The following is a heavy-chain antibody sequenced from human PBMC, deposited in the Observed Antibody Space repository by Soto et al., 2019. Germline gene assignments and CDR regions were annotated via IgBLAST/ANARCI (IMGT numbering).Heavy chain of an antibody. D-gene: IGHD3-22*01. V-gene: IGHV4-61*01. Sequence: SSETLSLTCDVSGASVSSGSYYWSWIRQPPGKGLEWIGYVYYTGSTRFNPSLSSRVTMSLDTSNNQFSLKLSSVTAADTAVYYCARRMYFFDSGGEHSYAFDVWGQGTMVTVSS. CDR2: VYYTGST. J-gene: IGHJ3*01. CDR3: ARRMYFFDSGGEHSYAFDV. CDR1: GASVSSGSYY.